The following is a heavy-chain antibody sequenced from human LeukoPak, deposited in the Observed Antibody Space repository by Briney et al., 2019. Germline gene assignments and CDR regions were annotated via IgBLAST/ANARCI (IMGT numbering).Heavy chain of an antibody. CDR2: IYHSGST. V-gene: IGHV4-4*02. Sequence: SETLSLTCAVSGGSISSSNWWSWVRQPPGKGLEWIGEIYHSGSTNYNPSLKSRVTISVDKSKNQFSLKLSSVTAADTAVYYCARVIVMVWGVIQSHYFDYWGQGTLVTVSS. D-gene: IGHD3-10*01. CDR1: GGSISSSNW. CDR3: ARVIVMVWGVIQSHYFDY. J-gene: IGHJ4*02.